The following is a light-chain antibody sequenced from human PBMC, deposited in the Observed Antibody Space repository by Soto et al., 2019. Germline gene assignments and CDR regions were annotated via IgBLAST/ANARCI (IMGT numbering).Light chain of an antibody. CDR2: DVS. J-gene: IGLJ2*01. CDR1: SSDVGAYNY. V-gene: IGLV2-14*03. Sequence: QSALTQPAAVSGSPGQSITISCTGTSSDVGAYNYVSWYQQHPDKAPKLMIYDVSNRPSGVSNRFSGSKSGNTASLTISGLQPEDEADYYCSSYTSSTPVTFGGGTKLTVL. CDR3: SSYTSSTPVT.